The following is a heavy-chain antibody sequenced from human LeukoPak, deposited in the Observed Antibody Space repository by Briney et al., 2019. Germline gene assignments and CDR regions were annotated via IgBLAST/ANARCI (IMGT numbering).Heavy chain of an antibody. CDR2: ISGSGGNT. J-gene: IGHJ4*02. Sequence: GGSLRLSWAASGFIFNNFAMSWVRQAPGKGLQWVSSISGSGGNTAYADSVKGRFTISRDNSKNTVSLQMNSLRAEDTAVYFCAKGARIGATGTYSDYWGQGTLVTVSS. V-gene: IGHV3-23*01. CDR3: AKGARIGATGTYSDY. D-gene: IGHD1-1*01. CDR1: GFIFNNFA.